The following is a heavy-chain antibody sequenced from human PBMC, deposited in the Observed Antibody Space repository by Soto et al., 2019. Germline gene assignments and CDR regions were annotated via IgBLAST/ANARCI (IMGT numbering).Heavy chain of an antibody. J-gene: IGHJ4*02. CDR3: ARDKITGLFDY. Sequence: QVQLQQWGAGLLKPSETLSLTCAVYGGSFSGYYWTWIRQPPGTGLEWIGEINHSGSTNYNPSLKSRVTISVDTSKNQFSLKLTSVTAAYTAMYYCARDKITGLFDYWGQGTLVTVSS. CDR2: INHSGST. D-gene: IGHD2-8*02. V-gene: IGHV4-34*01. CDR1: GGSFSGYY.